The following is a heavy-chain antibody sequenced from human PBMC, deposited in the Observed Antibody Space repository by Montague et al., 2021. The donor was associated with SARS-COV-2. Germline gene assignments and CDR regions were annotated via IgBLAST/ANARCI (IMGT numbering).Heavy chain of an antibody. D-gene: IGHD3-10*01. CDR1: GGSISSGGYS. J-gene: IGHJ6*02. V-gene: IGHV4-30-2*01. Sequence: TLSLTCAVSGGSISSGGYSWNWIRQPPGKGLEWIGYIYHSGSTYYNPSLKSRVTISLDSSKNQFSLNLPSVTAADTAVYYCDRGSRVREGKVYYGVDAWGQGTTVTVSS. CDR2: IYHSGST. CDR3: DRGSRVREGKVYYGVDA.